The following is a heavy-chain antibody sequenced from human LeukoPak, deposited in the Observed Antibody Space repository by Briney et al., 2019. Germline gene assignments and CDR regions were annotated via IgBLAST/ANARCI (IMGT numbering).Heavy chain of an antibody. Sequence: GSLRLSCAASGFTFSDYNMNWVRQAPGKGLEWVSSISTRSSYIYYADSVKGRYTISRDNAKNSLYLQMNSLTAEDTAVYYCARGYGDFLDYWGQGTLVTVSS. V-gene: IGHV3-21*01. J-gene: IGHJ4*02. CDR2: ISTRSSYI. CDR1: GFTFSDYN. CDR3: ARGYGDFLDY. D-gene: IGHD4-17*01.